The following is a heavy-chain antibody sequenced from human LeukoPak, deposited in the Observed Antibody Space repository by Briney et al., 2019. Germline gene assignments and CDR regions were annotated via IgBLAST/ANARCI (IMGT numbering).Heavy chain of an antibody. J-gene: IGHJ5*02. CDR1: GYTFTSYG. CDR2: ISAYNGNP. V-gene: IGHV1-18*01. Sequence: GASVKVSCKASGYTFTSYGISWVRQAPGQGLEWMGWISAYNGNPNYAQKLQGRVTMTTDTSTSTAYMELRSLRSDDTAVYYCARDQAHYDILIGYYSGGWFDPWGQGTLVTVSS. D-gene: IGHD3-9*01. CDR3: ARDQAHYDILIGYYSGGWFDP.